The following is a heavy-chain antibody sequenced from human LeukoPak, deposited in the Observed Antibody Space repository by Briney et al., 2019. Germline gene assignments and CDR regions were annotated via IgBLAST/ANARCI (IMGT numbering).Heavy chain of an antibody. CDR1: GGTFRSFS. CDR2: IIPIFGTA. CDR3: ARSTVLRYFDYFDP. Sequence: SVKVSCKASGGTFRSFSISWARQAPGQGLEWMGGIIPIFGTANYAQKFQGRVTITTDESTSTAYMELSSLRSEDTAVYYCARSTVLRYFDYFDPWGQGTLVTVSS. D-gene: IGHD3-9*01. V-gene: IGHV1-69*05. J-gene: IGHJ5*02.